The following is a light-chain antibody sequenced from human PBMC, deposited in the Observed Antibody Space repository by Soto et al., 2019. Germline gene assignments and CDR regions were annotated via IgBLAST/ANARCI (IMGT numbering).Light chain of an antibody. CDR1: QSISTW. V-gene: IGKV1-5*03. CDR2: KAS. CDR3: QEYNFYWT. Sequence: DCEMIQLAAALSTYEGDKVTITCRASQSISTWLAWYQQKPGKAPKLLIYKASTLDSGVPSRFSGSGSGTEFTLTISSQRPDDFATYSCQEYNFYWTFGQGTRVDI. J-gene: IGKJ1*01.